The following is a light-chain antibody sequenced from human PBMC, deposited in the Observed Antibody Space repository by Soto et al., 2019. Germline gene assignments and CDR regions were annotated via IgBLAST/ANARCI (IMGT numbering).Light chain of an antibody. CDR1: QSISNW. Sequence: DIQMTQSKSSLSASIGNRVIITCLASQSISNWLAWYQQKPGQAPSLLIYKASSLESGVPSRFSGSGSGTEFTLTISSLQPDDFATYYCQQYSTYWTFGQRTKVDVK. CDR2: KAS. V-gene: IGKV1-5*03. J-gene: IGKJ1*01. CDR3: QQYSTYWT.